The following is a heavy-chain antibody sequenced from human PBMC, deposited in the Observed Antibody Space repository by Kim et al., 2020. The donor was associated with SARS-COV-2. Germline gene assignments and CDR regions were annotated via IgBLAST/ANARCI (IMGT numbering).Heavy chain of an antibody. J-gene: IGHJ6*02. V-gene: IGHV4-59*13. Sequence: SETLSLTCTVSGGSISSDYWSWIRQPPGKGLEWIGYFYYSGTTYYNPSLKSRVTMSIDTSKNQFSLRLTSVTAADTAVYFCARDLTVTGFYYYGMDVWGQGTAVTVSS. CDR1: GGSISSDY. D-gene: IGHD4-17*01. CDR2: FYYSGTT. CDR3: ARDLTVTGFYYYGMDV.